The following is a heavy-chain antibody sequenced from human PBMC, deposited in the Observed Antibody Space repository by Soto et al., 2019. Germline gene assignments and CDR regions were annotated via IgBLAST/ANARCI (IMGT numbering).Heavy chain of an antibody. J-gene: IGHJ4*02. V-gene: IGHV3-30*04. Sequence: QVQLEESGGGVVQPGRSLRLSCAASGFTFSRHTMHWVRQAPGKGLEWVASISYDGSNKYYADSVKGRFTISRDNSKNTLSVQVDSLRAEDTAVYYCARDRLRLGDLSLLGDFAYGGQGTLVTVSS. D-gene: IGHD3-16*02. CDR1: GFTFSRHT. CDR3: ARDRLRLGDLSLLGDFAY. CDR2: ISYDGSNK.